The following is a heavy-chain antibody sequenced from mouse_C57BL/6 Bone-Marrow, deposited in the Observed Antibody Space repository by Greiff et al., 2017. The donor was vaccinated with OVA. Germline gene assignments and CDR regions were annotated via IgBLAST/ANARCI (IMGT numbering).Heavy chain of an antibody. Sequence: EVKLMESGGGLVQPGGSMKLSCVASGFTFSNYWMNWVRQSPEKGLEWVAQIRLKSDNYATHSAESVKGRFTISRDDSKSSVYLQMINLVAEDTGINYCTYYGSSLGYFDYWGQGTTLTVSS. V-gene: IGHV6-3*01. D-gene: IGHD1-1*01. CDR1: GFTFSNYW. CDR3: TYYGSSLGYFDY. J-gene: IGHJ2*01. CDR2: IRLKSDNYAT.